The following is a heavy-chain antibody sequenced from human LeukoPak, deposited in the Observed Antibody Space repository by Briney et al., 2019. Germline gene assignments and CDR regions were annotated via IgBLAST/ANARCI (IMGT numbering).Heavy chain of an antibody. CDR3: ARDGTMVRGVIIYSDY. V-gene: IGHV3-21*01. D-gene: IGHD3-10*01. J-gene: IGHJ4*02. Sequence: PGGSLRLSCAASGFTFSSYSMNWVRQAPGEGLEWVSSISSSSSYIYYADSVKGRFTISRDNAKNSLYLQMNSLRAEDTAVYYCARDGTMVRGVIIYSDYWGQGTLVTVSS. CDR2: ISSSSSYI. CDR1: GFTFSSYS.